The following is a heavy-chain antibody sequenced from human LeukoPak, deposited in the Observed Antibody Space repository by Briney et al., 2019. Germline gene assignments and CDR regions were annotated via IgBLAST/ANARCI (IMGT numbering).Heavy chain of an antibody. V-gene: IGHV4-61*02. CDR1: GGSISSGSYY. CDR3: ARVGGYYGSGSYFAFDI. Sequence: SETLSLTCTVSGGSISSGSYYWSWIRQPAGKGLEWIGRIHTSGSTNYNPSLKSRVTISVDTSKNQFSLKLSSVTAADTAVYYCARVGGYYGSGSYFAFDIWGQGTMVTVSS. J-gene: IGHJ3*02. CDR2: IHTSGST. D-gene: IGHD3-10*01.